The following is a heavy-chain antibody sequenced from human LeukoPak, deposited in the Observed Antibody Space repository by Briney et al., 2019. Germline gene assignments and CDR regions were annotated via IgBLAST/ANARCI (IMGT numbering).Heavy chain of an antibody. Sequence: PSETLSLTCTVSGGSISSYYWSWIRQPPGKGLEWIGYIYYSGSTNYNPSLKSRVTISVDTSKNQFSLKLSSVTAADTAVYYCARDGYYDSYGYSYFDYWGQGTLVTVSA. J-gene: IGHJ4*02. D-gene: IGHD3-22*01. V-gene: IGHV4-59*12. CDR3: ARDGYYDSYGYSYFDY. CDR2: IYYSGST. CDR1: GGSISSYY.